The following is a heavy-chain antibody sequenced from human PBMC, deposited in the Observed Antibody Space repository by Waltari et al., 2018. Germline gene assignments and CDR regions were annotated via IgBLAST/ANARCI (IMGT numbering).Heavy chain of an antibody. D-gene: IGHD2-15*01. V-gene: IGHV3-49*04. CDR1: GFPFGEYS. Sequence: EVQLVESGGGLVQPGRSLRLSCSASGFPFGEYSMSWVRQAPGKGLEWVGFIRSKAYGGTTEYAASVKGRFSISRDDSKSIAYLQMNSLRTEDTAVYYCTSDIAVVVAASKYYYYGMDVWGQGTTVTVSS. J-gene: IGHJ6*02. CDR2: IRSKAYGGTT. CDR3: TSDIAVVVAASKYYYYGMDV.